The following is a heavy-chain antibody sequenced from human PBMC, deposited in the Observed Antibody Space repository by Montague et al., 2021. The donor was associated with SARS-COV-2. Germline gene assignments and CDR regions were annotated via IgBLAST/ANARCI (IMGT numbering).Heavy chain of an antibody. CDR2: IYYSGST. Sequence: SETLSLTCTVSGGSISSYYWRWIRQPPGKGLEWIGYIYYSGSTNYNPSLKSRVTISVDTSKNQFSLKLSSVTAADMAVYYCARGFDYWGQGTLVTVSS. J-gene: IGHJ4*02. CDR1: GGSISSYY. V-gene: IGHV4-59*01. CDR3: ARGFDY.